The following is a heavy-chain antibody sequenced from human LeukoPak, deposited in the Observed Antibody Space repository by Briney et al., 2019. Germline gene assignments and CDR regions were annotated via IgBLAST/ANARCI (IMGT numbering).Heavy chain of an antibody. J-gene: IGHJ2*01. Sequence: PSETLSLTCTVSGASLNSGGYYWNWLRQPPGKEPEWIGYIYYSGSTNYNRSLKSRVTISVDTSKNQFSLKLTPVTAADTAVYYCAREGWDLWGRGTLVTVSS. CDR3: AREGWDL. D-gene: IGHD2-15*01. V-gene: IGHV4-61*08. CDR2: IYYSGST. CDR1: GASLNSGGYY.